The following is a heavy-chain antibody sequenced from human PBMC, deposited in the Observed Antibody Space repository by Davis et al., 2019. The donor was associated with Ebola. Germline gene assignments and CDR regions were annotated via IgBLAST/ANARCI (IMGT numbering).Heavy chain of an antibody. Sequence: GESLKISCAASGFTFSYYAMSWVRQAPGKGLEWVSAMSGSTYYAASVKGRFTISRDNSKNTLYLQMNSLRAEDTAMYYCAKGIDSSGYYPFDYWGQGTLVTVSS. D-gene: IGHD3-22*01. V-gene: IGHV3-23*01. CDR3: AKGIDSSGYYPFDY. CDR2: MSGST. CDR1: GFTFSYYA. J-gene: IGHJ4*02.